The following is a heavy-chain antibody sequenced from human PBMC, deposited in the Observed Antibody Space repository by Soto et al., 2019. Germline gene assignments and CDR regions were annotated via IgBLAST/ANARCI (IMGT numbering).Heavy chain of an antibody. D-gene: IGHD5-18*01. CDR3: AKVSFSYGQLGPAHYGMDV. Sequence: PGGSLRLSCAASGFTFSSYAMSWVRQAPGKGLEWVSAISGSGGSTYYADSVKGRFTISRDNSKNTLYLQMNSLRAEDTAVYYCAKVSFSYGQLGPAHYGMDVWGQGTTVTVSS. CDR2: ISGSGGST. CDR1: GFTFSSYA. V-gene: IGHV3-23*01. J-gene: IGHJ6*02.